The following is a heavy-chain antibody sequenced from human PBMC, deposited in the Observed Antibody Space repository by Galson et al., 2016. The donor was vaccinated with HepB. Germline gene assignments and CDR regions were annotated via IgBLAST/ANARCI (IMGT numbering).Heavy chain of an antibody. J-gene: IGHJ4*02. Sequence: SETLSLTCSVSGGSISNYYWSWVRQPPGKGLEWIGYIHYTGRTDYNASLNSRVTISLDMSKNQFSLKLTSMTAADTAIYFCARDPRIELVPNSWGQGTLVTVSS. V-gene: IGHV4-59*12. CDR1: GGSISNYY. D-gene: IGHD3-3*02. CDR2: IHYTGRT. CDR3: ARDPRIELVPNS.